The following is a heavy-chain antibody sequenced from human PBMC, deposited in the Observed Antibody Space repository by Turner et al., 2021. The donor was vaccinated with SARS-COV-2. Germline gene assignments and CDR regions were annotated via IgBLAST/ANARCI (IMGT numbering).Heavy chain of an antibody. J-gene: IGHJ4*02. V-gene: IGHV3-23*01. D-gene: IGHD3-22*01. Sequence: EVQPLESGGGLVQPGGSLRPSCATSGFTFSSCAMSWVRQAAGKGLVWVSASSGGGGSTYYADSVKGRFTISRDNSKNTLYLQMNSLRAEDTAVYYCAKADRVMIVVVITLFDYWGQGTLVTVSS. CDR3: AKADRVMIVVVITLFDY. CDR1: GFTFSSCA. CDR2: SSGGGGST.